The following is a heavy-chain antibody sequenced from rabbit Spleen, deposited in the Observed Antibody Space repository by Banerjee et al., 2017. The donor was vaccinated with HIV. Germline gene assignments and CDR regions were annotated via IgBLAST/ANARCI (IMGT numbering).Heavy chain of an antibody. CDR3: ARDLVAVIGWNFNL. J-gene: IGHJ4*01. Sequence: QEQLVESGGGLVQPEGSLTLTCKASGVSFSDKDVMCWVRQAPGKGLEWIACINIVTGKSVYASWAKGRFTMSRTSSTTVTLQMTSLTAADTATYFCARDLVAVIGWNFNLWGPGTLVT. CDR2: INIVTGKS. D-gene: IGHD1-1*01. V-gene: IGHV1S45*01. CDR1: GVSFSDKDV.